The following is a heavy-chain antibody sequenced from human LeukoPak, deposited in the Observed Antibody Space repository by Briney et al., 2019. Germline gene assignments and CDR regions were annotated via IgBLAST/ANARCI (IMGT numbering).Heavy chain of an antibody. D-gene: IGHD3-16*02. Sequence: PSETLSLTCAVYGGSISVITYYWGWIRQPPGKGLGWIGSIYHSGSTYSNPSLRSRVTISLDTSKNQFSLKLTSVTAADTAVYYCARLRAGEVWFEWGQGTLVTVSS. CDR2: IYHSGST. J-gene: IGHJ4*02. V-gene: IGHV4-39*01. CDR1: GGSISVITYY. CDR3: ARLRAGEVWFE.